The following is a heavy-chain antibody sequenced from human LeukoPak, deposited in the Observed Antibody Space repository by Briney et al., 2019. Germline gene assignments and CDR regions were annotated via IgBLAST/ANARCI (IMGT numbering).Heavy chain of an antibody. D-gene: IGHD3-3*01. CDR1: GFTFSSYA. CDR3: AKSAYYDFWSGYPWFDP. V-gene: IGHV3-23*01. Sequence: GGSLRLSCAASGFTFSSYAMSWVRQAPGKGLEWVSAISGSGGSTYYADSVKGRFTISRDNSKNTLYLQMNSLRAEDTAVYYCAKSAYYDFWSGYPWFDPWGQGTLVTVSP. CDR2: ISGSGGST. J-gene: IGHJ5*02.